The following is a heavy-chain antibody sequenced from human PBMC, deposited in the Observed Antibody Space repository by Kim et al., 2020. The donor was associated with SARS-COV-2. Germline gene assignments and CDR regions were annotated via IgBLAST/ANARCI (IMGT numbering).Heavy chain of an antibody. D-gene: IGHD2-21*02. CDR3: AADTGGGDFDFDY. CDR1: GFTFTSSA. J-gene: IGHJ4*02. V-gene: IGHV1-58*01. CDR2: IVVGSGNT. Sequence: SVKVSCKASGFTFTSSAVQWVRQARGQRLEWIGWIVVGSGNTNYAQKFQERVTITRDMSTSTAYMELSSLRSEDTAVYYCAADTGGGDFDFDYWGQGTLVTVSS.